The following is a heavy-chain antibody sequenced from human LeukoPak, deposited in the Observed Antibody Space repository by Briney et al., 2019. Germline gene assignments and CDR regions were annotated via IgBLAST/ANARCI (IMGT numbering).Heavy chain of an antibody. CDR3: ARSHSSGYYAPFDY. D-gene: IGHD3-22*01. CDR1: GGTFSTYP. CDR2: IILMFGTP. Sequence: SMKVSCKASGGTFSTYPIAWVRQAPGQGLEYMGGIILMFGTPDYAQKFQGRVTITTDESTSTVYMEVSSLRSEDTAVYYCARSHSSGYYAPFDYWGQGTLVTVSS. J-gene: IGHJ4*02. V-gene: IGHV1-69*05.